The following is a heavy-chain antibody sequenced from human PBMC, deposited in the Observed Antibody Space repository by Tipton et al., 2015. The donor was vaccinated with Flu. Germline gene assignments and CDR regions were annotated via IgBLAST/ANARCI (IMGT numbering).Heavy chain of an antibody. CDR2: IYSGGST. Sequence: AQLVQSGGGLIQPGGSLRLSCAASGFTVSSNYMSWVRQAPGKGLEWVSVIYSGGSTYYADSVKGRFTISRDNSKNTLYLQMNSLGAEDTAVYYCARTYSSGWYGGDAFDIWGQGTMVTVSS. CDR3: ARTYSSGWYGGDAFDI. CDR1: GFTVSSNY. J-gene: IGHJ3*02. V-gene: IGHV3-53*01. D-gene: IGHD6-19*01.